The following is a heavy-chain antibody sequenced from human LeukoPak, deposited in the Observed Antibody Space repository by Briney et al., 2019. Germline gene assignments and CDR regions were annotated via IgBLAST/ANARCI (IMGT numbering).Heavy chain of an antibody. CDR1: AFSFSSYG. Sequence: GGSLRLSCAASAFSFSSYGMHWVRQAPGKGLEWVAVIWSDGSIKFYGDSVRGRFTISRDNSKNTLYLQMDSLRAEDTAVYYCARDLGYSPDYWGQGTLVTVSS. D-gene: IGHD3-22*01. V-gene: IGHV3-33*01. J-gene: IGHJ4*02. CDR3: ARDLGYSPDY. CDR2: IWSDGSIK.